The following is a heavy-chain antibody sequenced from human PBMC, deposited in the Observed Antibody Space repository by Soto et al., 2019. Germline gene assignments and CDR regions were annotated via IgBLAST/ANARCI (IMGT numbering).Heavy chain of an antibody. D-gene: IGHD2-2*01. CDR1: GGSISSYY. Sequence: QVRLQESGPGLVKPSETLSLTCTVSGGSISSYYWSWIRQPPGKGLEWIGYIYYSGSTNYNPSLKTRVTISVDTSKNQFSLKLSSVTASDTAVYYCARLVVVPAASYYFDYWGQGTLVTVSS. CDR3: ARLVVVPAASYYFDY. CDR2: IYYSGST. V-gene: IGHV4-59*08. J-gene: IGHJ4*02.